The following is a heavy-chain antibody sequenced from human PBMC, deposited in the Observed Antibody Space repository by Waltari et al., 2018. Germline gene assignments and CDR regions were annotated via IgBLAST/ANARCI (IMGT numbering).Heavy chain of an antibody. CDR3: SRRRAGSSRRDY. J-gene: IGHJ4*02. CDR2: IYYSGST. Sequence: QLQLQESGPGLVKPSETLSLTCTVSGDSIRSSNYYWGWIRQPPGKGLEWIGNIYYSGSTYYNPSLKSRVTISADTSKNQFSLKLNSVTAADTALYYCSRRRAGSSRRDYWGQGTLVTVSS. CDR1: GDSIRSSNYY. V-gene: IGHV4-39*07. D-gene: IGHD6-13*01.